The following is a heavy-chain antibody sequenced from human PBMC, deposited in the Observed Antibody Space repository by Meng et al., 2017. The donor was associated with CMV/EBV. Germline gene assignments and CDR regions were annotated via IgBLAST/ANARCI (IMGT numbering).Heavy chain of an antibody. CDR3: ARDAKGGFTIFGVVIPCDY. J-gene: IGHJ4*02. CDR1: GGTFSSYA. D-gene: IGHD3-3*01. CDR2: NIPILGIA. Sequence: SVKVSCKASGGTFSSYAISWVRQAPGQGLEWMGANIPILGIANYAQKSQGRVTITSDKSTSTAYMELSSLRSEDTAVYYCARDAKGGFTIFGVVIPCDYWGQGTLVTVSS. V-gene: IGHV1-69*10.